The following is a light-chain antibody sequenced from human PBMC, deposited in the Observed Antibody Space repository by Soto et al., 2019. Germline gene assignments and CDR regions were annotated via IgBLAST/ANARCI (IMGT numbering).Light chain of an antibody. V-gene: IGLV2-23*01. Sequence: QSVLTQPASVSGSPGQSITISCTGSSSVVGSNRLVSWYQHHPGTVPKLIIYEGSKRPSGVSNRFSGSEPGNTASLTISGLQAEDEADYYCCSSAPNRTIVSGPGTKVTVL. J-gene: IGLJ1*01. CDR2: EGS. CDR1: SSVVGSNRL. CDR3: CSSAPNRTIV.